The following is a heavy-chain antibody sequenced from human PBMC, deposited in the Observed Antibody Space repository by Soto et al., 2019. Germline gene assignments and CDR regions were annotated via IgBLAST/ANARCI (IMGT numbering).Heavy chain of an antibody. V-gene: IGHV1-46*01. CDR2: INPSGGST. CDR1: GYTFTSYY. CDR3: ARELAPYYYDSSGYYPGDY. D-gene: IGHD3-22*01. J-gene: IGHJ4*02. Sequence: QVQLVQSGAEVKKPGASVKVSCKASGYTFTSYYMHWVRQAPGQGLEWMGIINPSGGSTSYAQKFQGRVTMTRDTSTSTVYMELSSLGSEDTAVYYCARELAPYYYDSSGYYPGDYWGQGTLVTVSS.